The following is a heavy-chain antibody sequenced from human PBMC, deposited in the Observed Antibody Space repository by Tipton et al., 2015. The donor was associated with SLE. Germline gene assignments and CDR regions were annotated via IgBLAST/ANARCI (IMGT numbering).Heavy chain of an antibody. CDR1: GGSISSSSYY. CDR2: IYYSGST. J-gene: IGHJ4*02. V-gene: IGHV4-39*01. CDR3: ARLKSIAARPYYFDY. Sequence: TLSLTCTVSGGSISSSSYYWGWIRQPPGKGLEWIGSIYYSGSTYYNPSLKSRVTISVDTSKNQFSLKLSSVTAADTAVYYCARLKSIAARPYYFDYWGQGTLVTVSS. D-gene: IGHD6-6*01.